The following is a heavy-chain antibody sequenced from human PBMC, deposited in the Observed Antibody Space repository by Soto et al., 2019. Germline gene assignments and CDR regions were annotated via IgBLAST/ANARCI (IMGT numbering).Heavy chain of an antibody. J-gene: IGHJ6*02. CDR1: GGTISSYA. D-gene: IGHD2-8*02. V-gene: IGHV1-69*12. CDR3: ARHVPTTGYYYGMDV. CDR2: IIAIFGTA. Sequence: QVQLVQSGAEVTKPGSSVKVSCKASGGTISSYAISWVSQAPGQGLVWMGGIIAIFGTAIYAQKFQGRVTITADESTSTAFMELSSLRSEDTAVYYCARHVPTTGYYYGMDVWGQGTTVTVSS.